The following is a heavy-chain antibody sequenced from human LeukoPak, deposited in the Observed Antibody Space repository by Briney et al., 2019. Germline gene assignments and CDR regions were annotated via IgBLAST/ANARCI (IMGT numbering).Heavy chain of an antibody. CDR1: GGSISSSSYY. Sequence: SGTLSLTCTVSGGSISSSSYYWGWIRQPPGNGLEWIGSIYYSGSTYYNPSLKSRVTISVDTSKNQFSLKLSSVTAADTAVYYCAREYSSGRGGALDPWGQGTLVTVSS. V-gene: IGHV4-39*07. D-gene: IGHD6-19*01. CDR2: IYYSGST. J-gene: IGHJ5*02. CDR3: AREYSSGRGGALDP.